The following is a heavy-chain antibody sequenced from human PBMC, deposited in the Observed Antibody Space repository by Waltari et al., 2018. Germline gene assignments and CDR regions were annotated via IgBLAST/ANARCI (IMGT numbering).Heavy chain of an antibody. J-gene: IGHJ4*02. CDR2: MYYRGGT. CDR1: GDSISSSSYY. Sequence: QLQLQESGPGLVKASETLSLTCTVSGDSISSSSYYWGWVRQPPGKGLEWIGNMYYRGGTSYNPSLKSRVTISGDTSKSQFSLKLSSVTAADTSMYYCVRHARTTSGGKHFDHWGQGMLVTVSP. CDR3: VRHARTTSGGKHFDH. V-gene: IGHV4-39*01. D-gene: IGHD2-15*01.